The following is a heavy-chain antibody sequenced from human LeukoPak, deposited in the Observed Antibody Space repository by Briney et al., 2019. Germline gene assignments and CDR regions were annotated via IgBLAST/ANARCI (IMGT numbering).Heavy chain of an antibody. CDR3: ARGRRSIVVVPAARRGYYYMDV. J-gene: IGHJ6*03. D-gene: IGHD2-2*01. Sequence: SETLSLTCTVSGGFISSSSYYWSWIRQPPGKGLPWIGEINHSGSTNYNPYLKRRVTISVDTSKNQFSLKLSSVTAADTAVYYCARGRRSIVVVPAARRGYYYMDVWGNGTTVTVSS. CDR2: INHSGST. V-gene: IGHV4-39*07. CDR1: GGFISSSSYY.